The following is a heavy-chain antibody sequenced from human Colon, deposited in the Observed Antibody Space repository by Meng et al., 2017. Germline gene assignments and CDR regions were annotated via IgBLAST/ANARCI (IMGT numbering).Heavy chain of an antibody. CDR3: ARVNIVSFDY. D-gene: IGHD5-12*01. Sequence: GGSLRLSCAASGFTVSSNYMSWVRQAPGKGLEWVSVIYSGGSTYYADSVKGRFTISRGNSKNTLYLQMNSLRAEDTAVYYCARVNIVSFDYWGQGTLVTVSS. V-gene: IGHV3-53*01. CDR2: IYSGGST. J-gene: IGHJ4*02. CDR1: GFTVSSNY.